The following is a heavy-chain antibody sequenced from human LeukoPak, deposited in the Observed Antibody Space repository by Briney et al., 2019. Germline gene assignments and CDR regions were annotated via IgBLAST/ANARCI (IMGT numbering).Heavy chain of an antibody. CDR1: GYTLTELS. D-gene: IGHD2-15*01. CDR3: ARGDISYYYYYYMDV. Sequence: ASVKVSCKVSGYTLTELSMHWVRQAPGKGLEWMGGFDPEDGETIYAQKFQGRVAMTEDTSTDTAYMELSSLRSEDTAVYYCARGDISYYYYYYMDVWGKGTTVTISS. CDR2: FDPEDGET. V-gene: IGHV1-24*01. J-gene: IGHJ6*03.